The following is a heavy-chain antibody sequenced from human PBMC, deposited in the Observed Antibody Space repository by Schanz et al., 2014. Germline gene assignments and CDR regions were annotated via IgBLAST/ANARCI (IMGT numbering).Heavy chain of an antibody. J-gene: IGHJ5*02. Sequence: QVQLQESGPGLVKSSETLSLTCTVSGGSISSFYWGWIRQPAGKGLEWIGRIYTSGSTNYNPSLKSRATMSLDPSKNQFPLKLSSGTAADTAVYYCARDRGYDFSFDPWGQGTLVTVSS. CDR1: GGSISSFY. D-gene: IGHD3-3*01. CDR3: ARDRGYDFSFDP. CDR2: IYTSGST. V-gene: IGHV4-4*07.